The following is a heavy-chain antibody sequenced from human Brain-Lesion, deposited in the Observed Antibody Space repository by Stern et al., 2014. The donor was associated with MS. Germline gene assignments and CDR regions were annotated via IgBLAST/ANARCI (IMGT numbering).Heavy chain of an antibody. V-gene: IGHV4-39*01. D-gene: IGHD2-15*01. CDR1: GGSVSSTSYA. CDR3: AGEEDIRYCSGGSCTGNWFDP. Sequence: VQLVESGPGLVKPSETLSLTCTVAGGSVSSTSYAWAWIRQPPGKGLEWIGTIYYSGNTYYSPSLKSRLTISLETSKNQFSLQLSSVPAADTAVYYCAGEEDIRYCSGGSCTGNWFDPWGQGTLVTVSS. CDR2: IYYSGNT. J-gene: IGHJ5*02.